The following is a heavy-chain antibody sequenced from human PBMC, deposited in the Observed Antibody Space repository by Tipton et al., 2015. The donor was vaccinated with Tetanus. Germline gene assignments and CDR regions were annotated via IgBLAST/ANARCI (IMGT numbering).Heavy chain of an antibody. J-gene: IGHJ5*02. V-gene: IGHV4-59*08. Sequence: GLVKPSETLSLTCTVSGGSISSFHWSWIRQPPGKGLEWIGYIYNIGTTKYNPSLKSRVTILLDMSKNQLSLKLSSMTAADTAVYYCARGQLLSRDWFDPWGQGTLVTVSS. CDR3: ARGQLLSRDWFDP. CDR2: IYNIGTT. D-gene: IGHD2-2*01. CDR1: GGSISSFH.